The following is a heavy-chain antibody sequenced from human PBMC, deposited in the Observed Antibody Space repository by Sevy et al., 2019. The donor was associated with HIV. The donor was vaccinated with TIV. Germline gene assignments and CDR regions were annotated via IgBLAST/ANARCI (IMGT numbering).Heavy chain of an antibody. CDR1: GGSVRSTTFY. V-gene: IGHV4-39*02. CDR2: ISYTGTS. J-gene: IGHJ4*02. Sequence: SETLCLTCIVSGGSVRSTTFYWGWIRQSTGRGLEGIGSISYTGTSYCNPSLKSRVTISLDTSKNQFSLRLTSVTAEDTAVYYGARDGMITTFDNWGQGTLVTVSS. CDR3: ARDGMITTFDN. D-gene: IGHD3-16*01.